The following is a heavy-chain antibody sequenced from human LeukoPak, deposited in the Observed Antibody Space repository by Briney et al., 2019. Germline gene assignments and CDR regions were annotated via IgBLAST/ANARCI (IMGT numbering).Heavy chain of an antibody. V-gene: IGHV4-59*01. CDR1: GGSISSYY. J-gene: IGHJ3*02. CDR2: VYYSGST. Sequence: PSETLSLTCTVSGGSISSYYWSWIRQPPGKGLEWIGYVYYSGSTNYNPSLKSRVTISVDTSKNQFSLKLSSLTAADTAVYYCAGVGYSSSSGAFDIWGQGTMVTVSS. D-gene: IGHD6-6*01. CDR3: AGVGYSSSSGAFDI.